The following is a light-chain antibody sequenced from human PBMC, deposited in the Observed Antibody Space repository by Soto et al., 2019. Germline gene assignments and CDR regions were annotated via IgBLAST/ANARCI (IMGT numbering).Light chain of an antibody. CDR2: SNI. J-gene: IGLJ1*01. CDR3: AAWDDSLNGYV. CDR1: TSNIGSNP. V-gene: IGLV1-44*01. Sequence: QSVLTQPPSASGTPGQRVPISCSGTTSNIGSNPVNWYQQLPGTAPKLLIYSNIQRPSGVPDRLSGSKSGTSASLAIRGLQSEDEADYYCAAWDDSLNGYVFGTGTKVTLL.